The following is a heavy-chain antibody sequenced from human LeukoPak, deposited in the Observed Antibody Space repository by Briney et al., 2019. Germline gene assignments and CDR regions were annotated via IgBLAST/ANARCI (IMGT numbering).Heavy chain of an antibody. CDR1: GFTFSSYS. D-gene: IGHD6-19*01. J-gene: IGHJ5*02. CDR2: IKQDGSEK. CDR3: ARGLAVAANWFDP. Sequence: PGGSLRLSCAASGFTFSSYSMNWVRQAPGKGPEWVANIKQDGSEKYYVDSVKGRFTISRDNAKNSLSLQMNSLRAEDTAVYYCARGLAVAANWFDPWGQGTLVTVSS. V-gene: IGHV3-7*01.